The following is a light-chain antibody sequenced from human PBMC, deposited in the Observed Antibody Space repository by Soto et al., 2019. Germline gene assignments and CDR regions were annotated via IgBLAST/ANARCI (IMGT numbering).Light chain of an antibody. J-gene: IGLJ2*01. CDR2: EDT. V-gene: IGLV6-57*02. Sequence: NFMLTQPHSVSGSPGKTVTISCTGSSGSIATNYVQWYQQRPGSAPTTVIYEDTQRPSGVPERFSGSIDSSSNSASLTISGLKTEDEAAYYCQSYDGSNPDLVFGGGTKLTVL. CDR3: QSYDGSNPDLV. CDR1: SGSIATNY.